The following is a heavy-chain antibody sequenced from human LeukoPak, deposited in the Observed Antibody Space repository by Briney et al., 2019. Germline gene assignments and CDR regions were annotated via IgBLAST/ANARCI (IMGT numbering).Heavy chain of an antibody. CDR1: GGSFSGYY. J-gene: IGHJ6*02. CDR3: AAAQPQYYYYGMDV. V-gene: IGHV4-34*01. D-gene: IGHD6-13*01. Sequence: SETLSLTCAVYGGSFSGYYWSWIRQPPGKGLEWIGEINHSGSTNYNPSLKSRVTISVDTSKNQLSLKLSSVTAADTAVYYCAAAQPQYYYYGMDVWGQGTTVTVSS. CDR2: INHSGST.